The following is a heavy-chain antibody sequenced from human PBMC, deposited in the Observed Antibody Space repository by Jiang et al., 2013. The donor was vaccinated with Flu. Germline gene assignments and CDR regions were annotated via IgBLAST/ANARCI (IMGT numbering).Heavy chain of an antibody. CDR3: ASASWDLLHIGGY. D-gene: IGHD1-26*01. CDR2: INPNSGGT. V-gene: IGHV1-2*06. Sequence: GREVRKAWGRHVKVSCKASGFIFTDYYIHWVRQAPGQGLQWMGRINPNSGGTNYAQKFQGRVTMTRDTSISTAYMELSRLTSDDTAVYYCASASWDLLHIGGYWGQGTLVTVSS. J-gene: IGHJ4*02. CDR1: GFIFTDYY.